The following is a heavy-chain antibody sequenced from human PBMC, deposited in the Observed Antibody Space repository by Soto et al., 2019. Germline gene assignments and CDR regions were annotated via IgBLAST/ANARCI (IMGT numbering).Heavy chain of an antibody. CDR1: GGSISSYY. CDR2: IYYSGST. J-gene: IGHJ6*03. V-gene: IGHV4-59*01. D-gene: IGHD4-17*01. CDR3: ARDRRDYVNYYYYYMDV. Sequence: TSETLSLTCTVSGGSISSYYWSWIRQPPGKGLEWIGYIYYSGSTNYNPSLKSRVTISVDTSKNQFSLKLSSVTAADTAVYYCARDRRDYVNYYYYYMDVWGKGTTVTVSS.